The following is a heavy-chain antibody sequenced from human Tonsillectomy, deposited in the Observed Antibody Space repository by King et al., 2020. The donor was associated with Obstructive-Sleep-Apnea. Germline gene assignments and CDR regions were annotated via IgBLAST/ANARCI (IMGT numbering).Heavy chain of an antibody. CDR1: GLTFSFYH. CDR3: ATTVSYDDDSTGYYFDY. Sequence: VQLVESGGGLVKPGGSLRLSCTASGLTFSFYHMNWVRQAPGKGLEWVSSIISSPGYISYADSVKGRFTVSRDNAKNSLYLLMNSLRAEDTAGYYCATTVSYDDDSTGYYFDYWGQGTLVTVSS. J-gene: IGHJ4*02. V-gene: IGHV3-21*06. CDR2: IISSPGYI. D-gene: IGHD3-22*01.